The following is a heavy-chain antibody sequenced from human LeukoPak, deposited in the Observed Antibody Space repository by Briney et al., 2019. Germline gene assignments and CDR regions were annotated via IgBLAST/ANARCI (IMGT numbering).Heavy chain of an antibody. D-gene: IGHD2-2*01. J-gene: IGHJ3*02. V-gene: IGHV4-4*09. Sequence: KPSETLSLACTVSGSISGYYWSWLRQPPGKGLEWIGYIYTSGSTNYNPSLESRVTISVDTSKNQFSLDLSSVTAADTAVYYCARQKCTSTSCLTKNAFDIWGQGTMVTVSS. CDR1: GSISGYY. CDR2: IYTSGST. CDR3: ARQKCTSTSCLTKNAFDI.